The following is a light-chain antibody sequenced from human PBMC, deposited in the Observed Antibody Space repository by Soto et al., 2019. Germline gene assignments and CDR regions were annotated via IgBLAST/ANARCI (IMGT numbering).Light chain of an antibody. J-gene: IGKJ5*01. CDR2: GAS. V-gene: IGKV3-20*01. CDR3: QQYGSPPIT. CDR1: QSVSSSY. Sequence: EIVLTQSPGTLSLSPGERATLSCRASQSVSSSYLAWYQQKPGQAPRLLIYGASSRATGIPDSFSGSGSGTVFTLTISSREPEDFAVYYCQQYGSPPITFGQGTRLEIK.